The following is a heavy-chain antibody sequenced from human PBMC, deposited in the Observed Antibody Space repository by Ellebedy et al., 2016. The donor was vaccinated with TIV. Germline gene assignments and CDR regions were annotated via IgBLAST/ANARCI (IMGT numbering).Heavy chain of an antibody. J-gene: IGHJ6*02. D-gene: IGHD3-10*01. V-gene: IGHV4-59*01. CDR1: GGSISGYY. Sequence: MPSETLSLTCTVSGGSISGYYWSWIRQPPGKGLEWIGIIYYSGSTNYNPSLKSRVTISVDTSKNQFSRKLSSVTAADTAVYYCARDYAGGSGSASPPYYYYGMDVWGQGTTVTVSS. CDR3: ARDYAGGSGSASPPYYYYGMDV. CDR2: IYYSGST.